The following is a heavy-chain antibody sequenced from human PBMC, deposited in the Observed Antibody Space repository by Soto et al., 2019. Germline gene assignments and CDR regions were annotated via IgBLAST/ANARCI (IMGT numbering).Heavy chain of an antibody. CDR3: VRRMASPDQ. D-gene: IGHD2-15*01. Sequence: GGSLSLSCTASGFTFSDYEMNWVRQAPGKGLEWVSYITSGGRSLYYADSVKGRFIISRDNAESSLYLQMNSLRPEDTAVYYCVRRMASPDQWGQGTLVTVSS. V-gene: IGHV3-48*03. J-gene: IGHJ4*02. CDR2: ITSGGRSL. CDR1: GFTFSDYE.